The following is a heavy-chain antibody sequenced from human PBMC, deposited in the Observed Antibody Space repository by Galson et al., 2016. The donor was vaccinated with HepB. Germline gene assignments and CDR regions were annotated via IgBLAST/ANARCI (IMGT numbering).Heavy chain of an antibody. D-gene: IGHD2-15*01. CDR1: GASFSGYY. J-gene: IGHJ5*02. Sequence: ETLSLTCAVYGASFSGYYWTWVRQPPGKGLEWIGEINHSGSTNYNPSLKSRVTISGDTSKKQFSLKLTSVTAADTAVYYCTRGRGYCGGGSCFIFDPWGQGTLVTVSS. CDR2: INHSGST. V-gene: IGHV4-34*01. CDR3: TRGRGYCGGGSCFIFDP.